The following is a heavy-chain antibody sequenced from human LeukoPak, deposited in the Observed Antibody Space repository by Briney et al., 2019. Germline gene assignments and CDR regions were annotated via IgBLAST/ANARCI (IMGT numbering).Heavy chain of an antibody. CDR3: AKLDYGGNTD. D-gene: IGHD4-23*01. CDR1: GFTFSSYG. CDR2: ISYDGSNK. V-gene: IGHV3-30*18. Sequence: PGRSLRLSCAASGFTFSSYGMHWVRQAPCKGLEWVAVISYDGSNKYYADSVKGRFTISRDNSKNTLYLQMNSLRAEDTAVYYCAKLDYGGNTDWGQGTLVTVSS. J-gene: IGHJ4*02.